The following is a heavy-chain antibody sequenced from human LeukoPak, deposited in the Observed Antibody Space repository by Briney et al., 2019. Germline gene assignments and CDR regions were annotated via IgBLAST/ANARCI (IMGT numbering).Heavy chain of an antibody. V-gene: IGHV4-59*12. CDR1: GDSITNSY. CDR3: ARDVVVVPAAIHYGMDV. Sequence: SETLSLTCTVSGDSITNSYWNWIRQPPGGGLEWIGRISYSGNTNYNPSLKSRVTISVDTSKNQFSLNLSSVTAADTAVYYCARDVVVVPAAIHYGMDVWGQGTTVTVSS. J-gene: IGHJ6*02. D-gene: IGHD2-2*01. CDR2: ISYSGNT.